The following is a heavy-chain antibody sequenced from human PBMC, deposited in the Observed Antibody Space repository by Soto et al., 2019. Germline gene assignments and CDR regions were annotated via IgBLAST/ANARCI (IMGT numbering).Heavy chain of an antibody. J-gene: IGHJ4*02. CDR2: IYYSGST. Sequence: SETLSLTCTVSGGSISSGGYYWSWIRQHPGKGLEWIRYIYYSGSTYYNPSLKSRVTISVDTSKNQFSLKLSSVTAADTAVYYCARGNYVTSDYFDYWGQGTLVTVSS. V-gene: IGHV4-31*03. D-gene: IGHD3-16*01. CDR3: ARGNYVTSDYFDY. CDR1: GGSISSGGYY.